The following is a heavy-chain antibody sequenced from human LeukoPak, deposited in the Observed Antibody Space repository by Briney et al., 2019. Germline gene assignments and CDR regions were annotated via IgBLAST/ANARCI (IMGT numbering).Heavy chain of an antibody. CDR3: AGDRWFRGYREERADY. CDR2: ISRSGSNI. D-gene: IGHD3-22*01. CDR1: GFTFSDYY. Sequence: GGSLRLSCAASGFTFSDYYMSGIRQAPGKGLEWVSYISRSGSNIYYADSVKGRVTISRDNAKNSLYLQMNSLRAEDTAVEYCAGDRWFRGYREERADYCGQGTRVTVSA. V-gene: IGHV3-11*01. J-gene: IGHJ4*02.